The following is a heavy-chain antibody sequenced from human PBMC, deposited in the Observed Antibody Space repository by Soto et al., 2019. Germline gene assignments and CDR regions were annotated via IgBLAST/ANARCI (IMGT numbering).Heavy chain of an antibody. CDR1: GGTFNSYT. J-gene: IGHJ4*02. V-gene: IGHV1-69*02. D-gene: IGHD3-10*01. CDR3: ATSYGSGSRPFDY. Sequence: QVQLVHSGAEVKKSGSSVRVSCKASGGTFNSYTLSWVRQAPGQRLEWMGRIIPMLSMSTYAQKFQGRVSIIADKSTNTVYLDLSSLRSDDTAIYYCATSYGSGSRPFDYWGQGTLVTVSS. CDR2: IIPMLSMS.